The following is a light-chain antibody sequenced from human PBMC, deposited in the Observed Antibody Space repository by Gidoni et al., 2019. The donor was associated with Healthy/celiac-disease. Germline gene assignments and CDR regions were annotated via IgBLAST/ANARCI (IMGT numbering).Light chain of an antibody. CDR2: LGS. CDR3: MQALQTPT. J-gene: IGKJ1*01. Sequence: DIVMTQSPRSLPVTPGEPASISCRSSQSPLHSNGYNSLDGYLQKPGQSPQLLIYLGSNRASGVPDRFSGSGSGTDFTLKISRVEAEDVGVYYCMQALQTPTFGQGTKVEIK. V-gene: IGKV2-28*01. CDR1: QSPLHSNGYNS.